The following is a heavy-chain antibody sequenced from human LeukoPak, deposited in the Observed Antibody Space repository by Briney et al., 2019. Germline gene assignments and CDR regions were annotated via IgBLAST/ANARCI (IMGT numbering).Heavy chain of an antibody. V-gene: IGHV3-11*01. J-gene: IGHJ4*02. CDR1: GFTFSDYY. D-gene: IGHD4-23*01. CDR2: ISSSGNTI. CDR3: ARGLRWELRAFDY. Sequence: GGSLRLSCAASGFTFSDYYMSWVRQTPGKGLEWASYISSSGNTIYYADSVKGRFTISRDNAKNSQYLQMNSLRAEDTALYYCARGLRWELRAFDYWGQGTLVTVSS.